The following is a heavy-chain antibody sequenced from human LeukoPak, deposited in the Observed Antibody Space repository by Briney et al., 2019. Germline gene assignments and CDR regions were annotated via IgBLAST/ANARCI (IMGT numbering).Heavy chain of an antibody. V-gene: IGHV4-59*02. CDR3: ARGAGALI. Sequence: RASETLSLTCTVSGGSVSSYFWSWIRQPPGKGLEWIGYIHNSGSTNHNPSLKSRVTISVDTSNNQFSLKLSSVTAADTAVYYCARGAGALIWGQGTMVTVSS. CDR1: GGSVSSYF. D-gene: IGHD3-10*01. J-gene: IGHJ3*02. CDR2: IHNSGST.